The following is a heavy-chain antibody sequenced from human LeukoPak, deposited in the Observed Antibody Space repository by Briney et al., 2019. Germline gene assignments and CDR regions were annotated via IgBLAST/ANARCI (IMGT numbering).Heavy chain of an antibody. J-gene: IGHJ5*02. CDR3: AKFVVVVAAMGFDP. V-gene: IGHV4-59*01. CDR2: IYFSGST. CDR1: GGPISSYY. D-gene: IGHD2-15*01. Sequence: SETLSLTCIVSGGPISSYYWNWVRQPPGKGLEWIGYIYFSGSTNHNPSLKSRVTISVDTSRNQFSLKLSSVTAADTAVYFCAKFVVVVAAMGFDPWGQGTLVTVSS.